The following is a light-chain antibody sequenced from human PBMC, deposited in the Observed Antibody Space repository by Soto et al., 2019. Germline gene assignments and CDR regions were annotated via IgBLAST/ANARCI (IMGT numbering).Light chain of an antibody. CDR1: QGVSSN. CDR2: GAS. J-gene: IGKJ1*01. Sequence: EIVITHSPATLSFSPVERVTLSCRASQGVSSNLAWYQQKPGQAPRLLIYGASTRATGIPARFSGSGSGTEFTLTIRSLQSEDFAVYYCQQYNNWPWTFGQGTKVDIK. CDR3: QQYNNWPWT. V-gene: IGKV3-15*01.